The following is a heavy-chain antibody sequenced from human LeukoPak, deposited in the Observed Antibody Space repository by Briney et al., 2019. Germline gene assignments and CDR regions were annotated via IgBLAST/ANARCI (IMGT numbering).Heavy chain of an antibody. Sequence: GGSLRLSCAASGFTFSSYAMSWVRQAPGKGLEWVSAISGSGGSTYYADSVKGRFTISRDNSKNTLYLQMNSLRAEDTAVYYCAKDRRYCSSTSCYTGNFDYWGQGTLVTVSS. V-gene: IGHV3-23*01. D-gene: IGHD2-2*02. CDR3: AKDRRYCSSTSCYTGNFDY. CDR2: ISGSGGST. CDR1: GFTFSSYA. J-gene: IGHJ4*01.